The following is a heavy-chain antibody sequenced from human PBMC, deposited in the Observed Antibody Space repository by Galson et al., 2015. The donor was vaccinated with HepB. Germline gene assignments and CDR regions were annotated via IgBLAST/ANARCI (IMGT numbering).Heavy chain of an antibody. CDR2: IRSKATNFAA. D-gene: IGHD6-13*01. CDR1: GFTFSGSA. Sequence: SLRLSCAASGFTFSGSAIHWVRQAPGKGPEWIGHIRSKATNFAALYVPSLKGRFTISRDDSKHLAYLHMRSLKTDDTAVYYCVRSGDFSGYSSRWGQGTLVTVSS. J-gene: IGHJ4*02. V-gene: IGHV3-73*01. CDR3: VRSGDFSGYSSR.